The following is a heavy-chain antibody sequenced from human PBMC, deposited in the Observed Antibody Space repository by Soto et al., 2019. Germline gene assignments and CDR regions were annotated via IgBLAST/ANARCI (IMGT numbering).Heavy chain of an antibody. D-gene: IGHD3-10*01. V-gene: IGHV1-18*01. Sequence: QVQLVQSGAEVKKPGASVKVSCKASGYTFTNFGISWVRQAPGQGLEWMGWISAYNGNTNDAQNYQGRVTMTTDTSASTAYRELSSLRSDDTAVYYRARAGTPIDYWGQGTLVTVSS. CDR1: GYTFTNFG. J-gene: IGHJ4*02. CDR2: ISAYNGNT. CDR3: ARAGTPIDY.